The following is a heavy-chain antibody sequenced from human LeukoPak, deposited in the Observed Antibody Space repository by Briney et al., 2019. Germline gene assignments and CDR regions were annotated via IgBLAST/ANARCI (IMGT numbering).Heavy chain of an antibody. CDR1: GYTFTSYY. CDR3: ARAGIAARRRFDY. Sequence: ASVKVSCKASGYTFTSYYMHWVRQAPGQGLEWMGIINPSGGSTSYAQKFQGRVTMTRDMSTSTVYVELSSLRSEDTAVYYCARAGIAARRRFDYWGQGTLVTVSS. CDR2: INPSGGST. J-gene: IGHJ4*02. V-gene: IGHV1-46*01. D-gene: IGHD6-6*01.